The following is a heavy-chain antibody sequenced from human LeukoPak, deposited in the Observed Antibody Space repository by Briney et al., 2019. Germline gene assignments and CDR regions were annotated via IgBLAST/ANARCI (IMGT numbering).Heavy chain of an antibody. CDR3: ARGYCSSTSCYILDYYYYMDV. CDR1: GGSFSGYY. J-gene: IGHJ6*03. D-gene: IGHD2-2*02. V-gene: IGHV4-34*01. Sequence: PSETLSLTCAVYGGSFSGYYWSWTRQPPGKGLERIGEINHSGSTNYNPSLKSRVTISVDTSKNQFSLKLSSVTAADTAVYYCARGYCSSTSCYILDYYYYMDVWGKGTTVTVSS. CDR2: INHSGST.